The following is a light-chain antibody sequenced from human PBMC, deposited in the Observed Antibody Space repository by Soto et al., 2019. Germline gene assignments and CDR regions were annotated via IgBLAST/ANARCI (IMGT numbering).Light chain of an antibody. CDR3: HVWDISAEQVV. Sequence: SYELTQPPSVSVAPGQTARIACGGNNIGGRNVHWYQQKPGQAPVLVVYDDSDRPSGIPERFSAFNSGNTATLTISMVEDGDEADYYCHVWDISAEQVVFGGGTKLTVL. CDR2: DDS. V-gene: IGLV3-21*02. CDR1: NIGGRN. J-gene: IGLJ2*01.